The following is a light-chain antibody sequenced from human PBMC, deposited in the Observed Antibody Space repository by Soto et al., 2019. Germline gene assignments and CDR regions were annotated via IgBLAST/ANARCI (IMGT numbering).Light chain of an antibody. J-gene: IGKJ5*01. Sequence: RASQSVSNYLAWYQQKPGQAPRLLIYDTTNRATGIPARFSGSGSGTDFTLTISRLEPEDFAVYYCQQYGSSPPFGQGTRLEIK. CDR2: DTT. CDR3: QQYGSSPP. CDR1: QSVSNY. V-gene: IGKV3-20*01.